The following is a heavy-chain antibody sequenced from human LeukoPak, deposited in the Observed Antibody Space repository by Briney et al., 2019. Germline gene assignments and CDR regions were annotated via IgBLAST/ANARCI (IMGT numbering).Heavy chain of an antibody. J-gene: IGHJ4*02. D-gene: IGHD1-20*01. V-gene: IGHV4-34*01. CDR2: VNHSGST. CDR3: ATTTITGTSPIEDGGVRDY. CDR1: GGSFSGYY. Sequence: PSETLSLTCAVYGGSFSGYYWSWIRQPPGKGLEWIGEVNHSGSTNYNPSLKSRVTISVDTSKNQFSLKLSSVTAADTAVYYCATTTITGTSPIEDGGVRDYWGQGTLVTVSS.